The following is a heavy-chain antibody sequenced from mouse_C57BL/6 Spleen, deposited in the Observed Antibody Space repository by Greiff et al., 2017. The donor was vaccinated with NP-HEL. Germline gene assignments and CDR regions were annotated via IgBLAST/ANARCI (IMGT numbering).Heavy chain of an antibody. J-gene: IGHJ2*01. CDR2: ISSGSSTI. D-gene: IGHD2-2*01. Sequence: DVMLVESGGGLVKPGGSLKLSCAASGFTFSDYGMHWVRQAPEKGLEWVAYISSGSSTIYYADPVKGRFTISRDNAKNTLFLQMTSLRSEDTAMYYCARWPVTTGYFDYWGQGTTLTVSS. CDR3: ARWPVTTGYFDY. CDR1: GFTFSDYG. V-gene: IGHV5-17*01.